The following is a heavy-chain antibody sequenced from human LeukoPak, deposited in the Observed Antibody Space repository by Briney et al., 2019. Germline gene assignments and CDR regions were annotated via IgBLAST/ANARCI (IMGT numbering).Heavy chain of an antibody. Sequence: PSETLSLTCTVSGGSISSYCWSWIRQPPGKGLEWIGYIYYSGSTNYNPSLKSRVTISVDTSKNHFSLKLSSVTAADTAVYYCARHEGLVHSTIKFDPWGQGTLVTVSS. CDR1: GGSISSYC. J-gene: IGHJ5*02. V-gene: IGHV4-59*08. CDR3: ARHEGLVHSTIKFDP. CDR2: IYYSGST. D-gene: IGHD5/OR15-5a*01.